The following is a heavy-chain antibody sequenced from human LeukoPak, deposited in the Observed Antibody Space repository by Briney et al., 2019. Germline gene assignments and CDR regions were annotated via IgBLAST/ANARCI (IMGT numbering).Heavy chain of an antibody. CDR1: GGSFSGYY. J-gene: IGHJ4*02. Sequence: PSETLSLTCAVYGGSFSGYYWSWIRQPPGKGLEWIGEINHSGSTNYNPSLKSRVTISVDTSKNQFSLKLSSVTAADTAVYYCARAVRTGTTFDYWGQGTLVTVSS. CDR2: INHSGST. V-gene: IGHV4-34*01. CDR3: ARAVRTGTTFDY. D-gene: IGHD1-7*01.